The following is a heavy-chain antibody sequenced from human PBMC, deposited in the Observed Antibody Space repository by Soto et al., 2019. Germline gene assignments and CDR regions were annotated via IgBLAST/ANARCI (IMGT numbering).Heavy chain of an antibody. CDR2: ISYDGSNK. CDR3: AKDPWDSSSRGYYYYGMDV. CDR1: GFTFSSYG. V-gene: IGHV3-30*18. Sequence: GGSLRLSCAASGFTFSSYGMHWVRQAPGKGLEWVAVISYDGSNKYYADSVKGRFTISRDNSKNTLYLQMNSLRAEDTAVYYCAKDPWDSSSRGYYYYGMDVWGQGTTVTVSS. J-gene: IGHJ6*02. D-gene: IGHD6-6*01.